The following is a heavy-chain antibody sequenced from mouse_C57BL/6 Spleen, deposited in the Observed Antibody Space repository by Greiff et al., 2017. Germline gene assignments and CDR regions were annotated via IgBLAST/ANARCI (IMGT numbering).Heavy chain of an antibody. V-gene: IGHV1-54*01. CDR2: INPGSGGT. CDR3: ARGEKSIYDGYFDY. Sequence: QVQLQQSGAELVRPGTSVKVSCKASGYAFTNYLIDWVKQRPGQGLEWIGVINPGSGGTNYNEKFKGKATLTADKSSSTAYMQLSSLTSEDSAVYYCARGEKSIYDGYFDYWGQGTTLTVSS. D-gene: IGHD2-3*01. CDR1: GYAFTNYL. J-gene: IGHJ2*01.